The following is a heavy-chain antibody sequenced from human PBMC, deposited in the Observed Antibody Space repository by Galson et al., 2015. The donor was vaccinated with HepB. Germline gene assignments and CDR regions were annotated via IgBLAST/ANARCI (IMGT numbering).Heavy chain of an antibody. CDR2: IWYDGSNK. V-gene: IGHV3-33*01. D-gene: IGHD5-12*01. Sequence: SLRLSCAASGFTFSSYGMHWVRQAPGKGLEWVAVIWYDGSNKYYADSVKGRFTISRDNSKNTLYLQMNSLRAEDTAVYYCARGHAVRWLRLTNWFDPWGQGTLVTVSS. CDR1: GFTFSSYG. J-gene: IGHJ5*02. CDR3: ARGHAVRWLRLTNWFDP.